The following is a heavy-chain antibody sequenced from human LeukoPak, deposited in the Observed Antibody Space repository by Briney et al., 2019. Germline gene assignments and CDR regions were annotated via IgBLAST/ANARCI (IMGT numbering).Heavy chain of an antibody. D-gene: IGHD4-11*01. CDR1: GGSISSGSYY. V-gene: IGHV4-61*02. Sequence: SETLSLTCTVSGGSISSGSYYWSWIRQPAGKGLEWIGRMYTSGSTRYNPSLKSRVTISLDTSKNQFSLKLSSVTAADTAVYYCARLSPTVTTPTYYYYYYYMDVWGKGTTVTVSS. CDR2: MYTSGST. CDR3: ARLSPTVTTPTYYYYYYYMDV. J-gene: IGHJ6*03.